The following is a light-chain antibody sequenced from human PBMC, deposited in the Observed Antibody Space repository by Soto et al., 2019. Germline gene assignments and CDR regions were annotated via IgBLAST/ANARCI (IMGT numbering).Light chain of an antibody. V-gene: IGKV1-5*01. Sequence: DIQMTQSPATLPASVGDRVTITFLAGHIISNWLAWYQQKPGTAPKVLIYHASNLQSGVPSRFSGSGSGTEFTLTISSLQPDDFATYYCQQYNSYSFGQGTKVDIK. J-gene: IGKJ1*01. CDR3: QQYNSYS. CDR2: HAS. CDR1: HIISNW.